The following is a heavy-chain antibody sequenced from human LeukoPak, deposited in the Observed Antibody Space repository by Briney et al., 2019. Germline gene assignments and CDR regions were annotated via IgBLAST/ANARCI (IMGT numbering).Heavy chain of an antibody. CDR1: GFTFSSYA. J-gene: IGHJ4*02. Sequence: GGSLRLSCAASGFTFSSYAMSWVRQAPGKGLEWVSAISGSGGSTYYADSVKGRFTISRDNSKNTLYLQMNSLRAEDTAVYYCAKDPARYYYDSSGYLRVDYWGQGTLVTVSS. V-gene: IGHV3-23*01. D-gene: IGHD3-22*01. CDR2: ISGSGGST. CDR3: AKDPARYYYDSSGYLRVDY.